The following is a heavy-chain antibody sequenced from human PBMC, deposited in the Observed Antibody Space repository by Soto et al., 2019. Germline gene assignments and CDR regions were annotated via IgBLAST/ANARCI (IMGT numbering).Heavy chain of an antibody. CDR2: IYYSGNT. CDR3: ARHVSPGAGYFDY. Sequence: SETLSLTCTVSGGSISSSSYYWGWIRQPPGKGLEWIGSIYYSGNTYYNPSLKSRVTISVDTSKNQFSLKLTSVTAADTAVYYCARHVSPGAGYFDYWGQGTLVTVSS. J-gene: IGHJ4*02. D-gene: IGHD3-10*01. CDR1: GGSISSSSYY. V-gene: IGHV4-39*01.